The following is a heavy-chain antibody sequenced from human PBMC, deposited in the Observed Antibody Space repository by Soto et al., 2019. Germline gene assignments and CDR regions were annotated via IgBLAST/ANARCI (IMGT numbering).Heavy chain of an antibody. CDR1: GGSISSGGYY. D-gene: IGHD4-17*01. CDR3: ARWAGDLPELFRFDY. Sequence: QVQLQESGPGLVKPSQTLSLTCTVSGGSISSGGYYWSWIRQHPGKGLEWIGYIYYSGSTYYNPSLKSRVTIGVDTSKNQFSLKLSSVTAADTAVYYCARWAGDLPELFRFDYWGQGTLVTVSS. J-gene: IGHJ4*02. V-gene: IGHV4-31*03. CDR2: IYYSGST.